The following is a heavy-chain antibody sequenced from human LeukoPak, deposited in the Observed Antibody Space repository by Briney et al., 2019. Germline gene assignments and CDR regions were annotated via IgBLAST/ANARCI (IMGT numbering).Heavy chain of an antibody. CDR3: AKEMLLSYFYYGMDV. Sequence: GSLRLSCAASGFTFSSYGMHWVRQAPGKGLEWGAVISYDGSNKYYADSVKGRFTISRDNSKNTLYLQMNSLRAEDTAVYYCAKEMLLSYFYYGMDVWGQGTTVTVSS. V-gene: IGHV3-30*18. J-gene: IGHJ6*02. D-gene: IGHD2-21*01. CDR2: ISYDGSNK. CDR1: GFTFSSYG.